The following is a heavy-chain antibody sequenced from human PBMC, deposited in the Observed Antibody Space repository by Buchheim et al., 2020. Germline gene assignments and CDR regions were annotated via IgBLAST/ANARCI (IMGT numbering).Heavy chain of an antibody. Sequence: QVQLVQSGAEVKKPGASVKVSCKASGYTFTGYYMHWVRQAPGQGLEWMGWINPNSGGTNYAQKFTGWVTMTRDTSITTAYMELSRLRSDDTAVYYCARDRRDCTTTSCHYFDYWGQGTL. D-gene: IGHD2-2*01. CDR2: INPNSGGT. CDR1: GYTFTGYY. CDR3: ARDRRDCTTTSCHYFDY. V-gene: IGHV1-2*04. J-gene: IGHJ4*02.